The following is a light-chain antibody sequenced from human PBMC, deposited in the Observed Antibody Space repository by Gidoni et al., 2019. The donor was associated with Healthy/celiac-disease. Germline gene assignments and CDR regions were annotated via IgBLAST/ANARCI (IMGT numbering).Light chain of an antibody. CDR2: AAS. Sequence: DIQMTQSPSSLSASVGDRVTITCRASKSISSYLNWYQQKPGKAPKLLIYAASSLQSGVPSRFSGSGSGTDFTLNISSLQAEDFATYYCKQSYSTPFTFGPGTKVDIK. J-gene: IGKJ3*01. V-gene: IGKV1-39*01. CDR1: KSISSY. CDR3: KQSYSTPFT.